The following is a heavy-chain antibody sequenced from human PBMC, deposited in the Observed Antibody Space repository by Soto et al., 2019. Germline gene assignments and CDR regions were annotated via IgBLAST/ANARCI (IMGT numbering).Heavy chain of an antibody. D-gene: IGHD7-27*01. Sequence: EVQLVESGGGLVQPGGSLRLSCAASGFMINSYSMNWVRQAPGKGLEWVSYISSSSSTIYYAESVKGRFTISRDNAKNSLYLQMNSLRAVDTAVYYCARDLSNRLWGKGTTVTVSP. CDR1: GFMINSYS. V-gene: IGHV3-48*01. J-gene: IGHJ6*04. CDR2: ISSSSSTI. CDR3: ARDLSNRL.